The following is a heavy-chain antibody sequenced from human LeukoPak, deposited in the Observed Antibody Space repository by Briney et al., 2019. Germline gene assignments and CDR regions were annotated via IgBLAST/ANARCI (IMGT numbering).Heavy chain of an antibody. J-gene: IGHJ4*02. CDR1: GGSISSYY. Sequence: SETLSLTCTVSGGSISSYYWSWIRQPPGKGLEWIGYIYYSGSTNYNPSLKSRVTISVDTSKNQFSLKLSSVTAADTAVYYCARGSGYSDCVLDYWGQGTLVTVSS. V-gene: IGHV4-59*01. CDR2: IYYSGST. D-gene: IGHD5-12*01. CDR3: ARGSGYSDCVLDY.